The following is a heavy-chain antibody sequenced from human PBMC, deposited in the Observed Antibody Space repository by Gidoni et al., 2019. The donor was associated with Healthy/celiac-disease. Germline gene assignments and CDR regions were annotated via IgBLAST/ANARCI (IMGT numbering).Heavy chain of an antibody. Sequence: QVQLQESGPGLVKPSQTLSLTCTVSGGSISSGSYYWSWIRQPAGKGLEWIGRIYTSGSTNYNPSLKSRVTISVDTSKNQFSLKLSSVTAADTAVYYCASSVGCSGGNGECWGQGTLVTVSS. CDR2: IYTSGST. CDR1: GGSISSGSYY. V-gene: IGHV4-61*02. CDR3: ASSVGCSGGNGEC. J-gene: IGHJ4*02. D-gene: IGHD2-15*01.